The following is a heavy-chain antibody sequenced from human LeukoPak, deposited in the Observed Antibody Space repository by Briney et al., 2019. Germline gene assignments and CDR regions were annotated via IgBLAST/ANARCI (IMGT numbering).Heavy chain of an antibody. Sequence: SVKLSCEASGVTFSSYAISWVRQAPGQGLEWMGGIIPIFGTANYAQKYQGRVTITADESTSTAYMELSSLRSEDTAVYYCARAPYYYDSSGYYSDAFDIWGQGTMVTVSS. J-gene: IGHJ3*02. V-gene: IGHV1-69*13. D-gene: IGHD3-22*01. CDR2: IIPIFGTA. CDR3: ARAPYYYDSSGYYSDAFDI. CDR1: GVTFSSYA.